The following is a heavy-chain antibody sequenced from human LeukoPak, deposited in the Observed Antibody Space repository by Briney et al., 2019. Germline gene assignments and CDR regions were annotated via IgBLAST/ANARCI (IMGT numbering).Heavy chain of an antibody. D-gene: IGHD1-14*01. CDR2: INPNSGGT. J-gene: IGHJ5*02. V-gene: IGHV1-2*02. CDR3: ARDHLLFRQPPNWFDP. CDR1: GYTFTGYY. Sequence: ASVKVSCKASGYTFTGYYMHWVRQAPGQGLEWMGWINPNSGGTNYAQKFQGRVTMTRDTSISTAYMELSRLRSDDTAVYYCARDHLLFRQPPNWFDPWGQGTLVTVSS.